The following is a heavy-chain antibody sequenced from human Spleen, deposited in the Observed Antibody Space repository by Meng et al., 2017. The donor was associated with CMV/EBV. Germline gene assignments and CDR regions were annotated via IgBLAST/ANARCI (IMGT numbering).Heavy chain of an antibody. J-gene: IGHJ6*02. CDR2: IWYDGSNK. D-gene: IGHD3-3*01. V-gene: IGHV3-33*01. CDR3: ARARAGSWSGYYMYGMDV. CDR1: GFTFSSYG. Sequence: GGSLRLSCAASGFTFSSYGMHWVRQAPGKGLEWVAVIWYDGSNKYYADSVKGRFTISRDNSKNTVFLQMNSLRGEDTATYYCARARAGSWSGYYMYGMDVWGQGTTVTVSS.